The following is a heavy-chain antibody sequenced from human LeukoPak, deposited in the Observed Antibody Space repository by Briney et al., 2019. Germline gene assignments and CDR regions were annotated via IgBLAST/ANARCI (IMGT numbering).Heavy chain of an antibody. Sequence: SGTLSLTCTVSGGSISNSNYYWGWIRQPPGKGLEWIGSIYYSGSTYYNPSLKSRVTISVDTSKNQFSLKLSSVTAADTAVYYCARHHDSSGYYSPRWIDYWGQGTLVTVSS. D-gene: IGHD3-22*01. CDR3: ARHHDSSGYYSPRWIDY. CDR2: IYYSGST. CDR1: GGSISNSNYY. V-gene: IGHV4-39*01. J-gene: IGHJ4*02.